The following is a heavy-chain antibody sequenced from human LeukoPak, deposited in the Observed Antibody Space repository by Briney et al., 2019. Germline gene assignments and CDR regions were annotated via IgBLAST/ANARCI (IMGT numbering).Heavy chain of an antibody. D-gene: IGHD2-21*02. CDR2: INHSGST. CDR3: ARGGNPIVVVTARSVSPNNPGVWGFDY. CDR1: GGSISSSSYY. J-gene: IGHJ4*02. V-gene: IGHV4-39*07. Sequence: SETLSLTCTVSGGSISSSSYYWGWIRQPPGKGLEWIGEINHSGSTNYNSSLNSRVTISVDTSKNQFSLKLSSVTAADTAVYYCARGGNPIVVVTARSVSPNNPGVWGFDYWGQGTLVTVSS.